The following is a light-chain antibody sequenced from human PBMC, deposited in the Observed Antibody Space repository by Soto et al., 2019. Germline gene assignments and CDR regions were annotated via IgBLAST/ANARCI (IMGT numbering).Light chain of an antibody. CDR1: QNISSN. CDR2: GAS. J-gene: IGKJ1*01. Sequence: EILMTQSPATLSVSPGERATLSCRASQNISSNLAWYQQKPGQAPRVLIDGASTMATGIPARFSGSGSGTEVTLTISSLQSEDFAIYYCQQYNNWLWTFGQGTKVEIK. CDR3: QQYNNWLWT. V-gene: IGKV3-15*01.